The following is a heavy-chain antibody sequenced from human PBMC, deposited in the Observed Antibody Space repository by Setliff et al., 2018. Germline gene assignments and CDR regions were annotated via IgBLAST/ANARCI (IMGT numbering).Heavy chain of an antibody. CDR2: IYIGGSA. V-gene: IGHV4-4*07. CDR3: AREQWLDPPGYYYMDV. CDR1: GGSISSYY. D-gene: IGHD6-19*01. Sequence: SETLSLTCTVSGGSISSYYWSWIRQPAGKGLEWIGHIYIGGSANYNPSLKSRVTTSIDTSKNQFFLKLNSVTAADMAVYYCAREQWLDPPGYYYMDVWAKGTTVTVSS. J-gene: IGHJ6*03.